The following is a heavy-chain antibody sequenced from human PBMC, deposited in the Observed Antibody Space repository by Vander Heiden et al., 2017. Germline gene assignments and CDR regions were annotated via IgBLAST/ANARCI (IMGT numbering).Heavy chain of an antibody. D-gene: IGHD6-19*01. CDR1: GDSISRGTQY. J-gene: IGHJ4*02. CDR2: IYYSGRT. CDR3: ARKRYSSGWDFDY. Sequence: QMQLQESCPGLVTPLDTLSLTFTVSGDSISRGTQYWGWVRRPPGKGLEWIGTIYYSGRTFYKPSLRSRATISVDTSKNQFSLKLNSVTAADTAVYYCARKRYSSGWDFDYWGQGVLVTVSS. V-gene: IGHV4-39*01.